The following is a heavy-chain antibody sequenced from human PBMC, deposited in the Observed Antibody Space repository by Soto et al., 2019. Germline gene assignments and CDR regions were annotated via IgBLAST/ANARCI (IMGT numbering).Heavy chain of an antibody. J-gene: IGHJ4*02. D-gene: IGHD6-13*01. Sequence: QVQLQESGPGLVKPSETLSLTCTVSGGSISSYYWSWIRQPPGKGLEWIGYIYYSGSTNYNTSLKSQVTISVATSKNQFSLKLSSVTAADTAVYYCARVSSSGYQGAFDYWGQGTLVTVSS. CDR1: GGSISSYY. CDR3: ARVSSSGYQGAFDY. CDR2: IYYSGST. V-gene: IGHV4-59*01.